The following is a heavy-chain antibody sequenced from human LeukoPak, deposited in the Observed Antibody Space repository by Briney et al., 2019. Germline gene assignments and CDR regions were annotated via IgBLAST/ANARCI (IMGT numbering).Heavy chain of an antibody. J-gene: IGHJ1*01. CDR2: ISSGSTYI. V-gene: IGHV3-21*01. CDR3: ARKGYYASSGYLGYFQH. Sequence: PGGSLRLSCAASGFSFNTYSMNWVRQAPGKGLEWVSYISSGSTYIYYADSVKGRFTISRDNGKNSLYLQMNSLRAKDTAVYYCARKGYYASSGYLGYFQHWGQGTLVTVSS. CDR1: GFSFNTYS. D-gene: IGHD3-22*01.